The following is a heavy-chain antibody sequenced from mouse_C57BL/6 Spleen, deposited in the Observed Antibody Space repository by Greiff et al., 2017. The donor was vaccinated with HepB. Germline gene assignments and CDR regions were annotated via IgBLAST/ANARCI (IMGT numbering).Heavy chain of an antibody. J-gene: IGHJ2*01. CDR1: GFNIKDDY. CDR2: IDPENGDT. D-gene: IGHD3-3*01. Sequence: VQLQQSGAELVRPGASVKLSCTASGFNIKDDYMHWVKQRPEQGLEWIGWIDPENGDTEYAPKFQGKATITADTSSNTAYLQLSSLTSEDTAVYYCTRGKPGLYFDYWGQGTPLTVSS. CDR3: TRGKPGLYFDY. V-gene: IGHV14-4*01.